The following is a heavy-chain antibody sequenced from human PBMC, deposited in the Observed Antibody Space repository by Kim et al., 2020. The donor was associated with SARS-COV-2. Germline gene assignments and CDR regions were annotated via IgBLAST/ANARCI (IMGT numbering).Heavy chain of an antibody. CDR3: ARGINYAFWSGGSDGMDV. J-gene: IGHJ6*02. Sequence: ASVKVSCKASGDTFSGYYMNWVRQAPGQGLEWMGRINPNSGGTNYAQKFQGRVTMTRDTSISTAYMELSRLRSDDTAVYYCARGINYAFWSGGSDGMDVWGQGTTVTVSS. CDR1: GDTFSGYY. V-gene: IGHV1-2*06. D-gene: IGHD3-3*01. CDR2: INPNSGGT.